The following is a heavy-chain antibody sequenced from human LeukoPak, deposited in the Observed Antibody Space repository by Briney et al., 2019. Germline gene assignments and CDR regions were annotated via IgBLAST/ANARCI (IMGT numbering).Heavy chain of an antibody. CDR3: TTDFQGGIPDY. D-gene: IGHD1-26*01. Sequence: GGSLRLSCAASGFTLSNAWMSWVRQAPGKGLEWVGRIKSKTDGGTTDYAAPVKGRFTISRDDSKNTLYLQMNSLKTEDTAVYYCTTDFQGGIPDYWGQGTLVTVSS. CDR1: GFTLSNAW. V-gene: IGHV3-15*01. CDR2: IKSKTDGGTT. J-gene: IGHJ4*02.